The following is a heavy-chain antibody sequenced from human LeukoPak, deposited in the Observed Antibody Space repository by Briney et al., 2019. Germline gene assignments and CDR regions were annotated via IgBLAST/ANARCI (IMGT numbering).Heavy chain of an antibody. V-gene: IGHV3-21*01. CDR3: ARDLLDSSGSYWGAFDI. CDR1: GFTFSSYS. J-gene: IGHJ3*02. D-gene: IGHD1-26*01. CDR2: ISSSSSYI. Sequence: PGGSLRLSCAASGFTFSSYSMNWVRQAPGKGLEWVSSISSSSSYIYYADSVKGRFTISRDNAKNSLYLQMNSLRAEDTAVYYCARDLLDSSGSYWGAFDIWGQGTMVTVSS.